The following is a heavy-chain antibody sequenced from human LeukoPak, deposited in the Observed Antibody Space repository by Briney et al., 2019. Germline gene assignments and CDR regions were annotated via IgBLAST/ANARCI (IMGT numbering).Heavy chain of an antibody. CDR3: ARDRSATAPPYYYYMDV. CDR2: IYGSGNT. CDR1: GYSISSGYY. J-gene: IGHJ6*03. V-gene: IGHV4-38-2*02. Sequence: SETLSLTCTVSGYSISSGYYWGWIRQPPGKGLEWIGSIYGSGNTYYNPSLKSRVTISVDASKNQFSLKLSSVTAADTAVYFCARDRSATAPPYYYYMDVWGKGTTVTVSS.